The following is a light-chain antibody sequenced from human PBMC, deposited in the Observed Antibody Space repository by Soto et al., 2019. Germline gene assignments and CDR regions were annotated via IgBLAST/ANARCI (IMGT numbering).Light chain of an antibody. J-gene: IGKJ2*01. Sequence: ETVMTQSPATLSVSPGERATLSCRASQSITSELAWYQQKPGQPPRLLIYGASTRATGVPARFSGSGSGSEFTLTISGLQSEDFAVYYCQQGHNWPLTFGQGTRLEI. V-gene: IGKV3-15*01. CDR1: QSITSE. CDR2: GAS. CDR3: QQGHNWPLT.